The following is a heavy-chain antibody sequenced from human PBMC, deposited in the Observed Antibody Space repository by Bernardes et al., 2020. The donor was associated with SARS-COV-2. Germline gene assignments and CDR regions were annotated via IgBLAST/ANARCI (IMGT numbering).Heavy chain of an antibody. D-gene: IGHD2-2*01. CDR3: ARGGSPRWGSTSCYSCDSGYWFHP. CDR1: GGSYTVYY. CDR2: VNGSGST. Sequence: SATPSLTCAVSGGSYTVYYWSWHLPSPGEGLEWIGEVNGSGSTAYNPFLESRVHLSVDPSKNLFSLKVTPVTAADTAVYYCARGGSPRWGSTSCYSCDSGYWFHPWGQGTLVTVSS. V-gene: IGHV4-34*01. J-gene: IGHJ5*02.